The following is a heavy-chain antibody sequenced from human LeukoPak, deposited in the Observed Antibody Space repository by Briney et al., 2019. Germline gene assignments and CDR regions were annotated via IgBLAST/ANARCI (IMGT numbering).Heavy chain of an antibody. CDR2: FDPEDGET. V-gene: IGHV1-24*01. Sequence: ASVKVSCKVSGYTLTELSMHWARQAPGKGLEWMGGFDPEDGETIYAQKFQGRVTMTEDTSTDTAYMELSSLRSEDTAVYYCATSGREYSSWYAFDYWGQGTLVTVSS. J-gene: IGHJ4*02. D-gene: IGHD6-13*01. CDR1: GYTLTELS. CDR3: ATSGREYSSWYAFDY.